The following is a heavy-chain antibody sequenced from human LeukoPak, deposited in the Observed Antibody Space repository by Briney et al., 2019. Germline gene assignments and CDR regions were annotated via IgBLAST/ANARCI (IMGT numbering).Heavy chain of an antibody. V-gene: IGHV4-39*01. Sequence: PSETLSLTCTVSGGSISSSSYYWGWIRQPPGRGLEWIGSIYYSGSTCYNPSLKSRVTISVDTSKNQFSLKLSSVTAADTAVYYCARHSRWTTGQIDYWGQGTLVTVSS. J-gene: IGHJ4*02. CDR3: ARHSRWTTGQIDY. CDR1: GGSISSSSYY. CDR2: IYYSGST. D-gene: IGHD6-13*01.